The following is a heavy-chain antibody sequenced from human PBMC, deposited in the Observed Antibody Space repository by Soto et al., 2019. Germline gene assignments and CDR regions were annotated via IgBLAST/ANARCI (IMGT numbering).Heavy chain of an antibody. J-gene: IGHJ6*02. Sequence: QVQLVESGGGVVHPGESLRLSCAASGFTFSSHVMHWVRQAPGKGLEWVTFIWHDGGVKHYADSVKGRFTISRDNSKNPLFLQMNSLRAEDTAVYYCAKERGDMDVWGQGTTVIVSS. CDR2: IWHDGGVK. D-gene: IGHD3-10*01. CDR1: GFTFSSHV. CDR3: AKERGDMDV. V-gene: IGHV3-30*02.